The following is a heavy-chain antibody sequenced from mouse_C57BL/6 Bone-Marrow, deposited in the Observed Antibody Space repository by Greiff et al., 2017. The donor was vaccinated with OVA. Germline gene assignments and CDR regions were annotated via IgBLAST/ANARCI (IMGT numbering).Heavy chain of an antibody. J-gene: IGHJ4*01. CDR1: GFTFSDYY. CDR3: ARGYYYAMDY. V-gene: IGHV5-16*01. CDR2: INYDGSST. Sequence: EVKLVESEGGLVQPGSSMKLSCTASGFTFSDYYMAWVRQVPEKGLEWVANINYDGSSTYYLDSLKSRFIISRDNAKNILYLQMSSLKSEDTATYYCARGYYYAMDYWGQGTSVTVSS.